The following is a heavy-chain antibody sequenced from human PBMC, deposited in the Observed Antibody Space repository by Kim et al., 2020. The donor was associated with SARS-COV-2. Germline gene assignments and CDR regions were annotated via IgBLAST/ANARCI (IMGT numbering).Heavy chain of an antibody. CDR1: GFTFSSYS. J-gene: IGHJ4*02. Sequence: GGSLRLSCAASGFTFSSYSMNWVRQAPGKGLEWVSSISSSSSYIYYADSVKGRFTISRDNAKNSLYLQMNSLRAEDTAVYYCARVSDFWSGYLIDYWGQGTLVTVSS. CDR3: ARVSDFWSGYLIDY. D-gene: IGHD3-3*01. V-gene: IGHV3-21*01. CDR2: ISSSSSYI.